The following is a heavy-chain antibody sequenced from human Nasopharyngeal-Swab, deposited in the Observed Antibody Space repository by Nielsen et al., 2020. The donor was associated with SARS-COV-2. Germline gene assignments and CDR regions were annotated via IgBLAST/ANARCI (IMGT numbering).Heavy chain of an antibody. CDR2: ISGSGGST. J-gene: IGHJ4*02. CDR3: AKDREATYYYGSGSFDY. D-gene: IGHD3-10*01. CDR1: GFTFSSYA. V-gene: IGHV3-23*01. Sequence: GGSLRLSCAASGFTFSSYAMSWVRQAPGKGLEWVSAISGSGGSTYYADSVKGQFTISRDNSKNTLYLQMNSLRAEDTAVYYCAKDREATYYYGSGSFDYWGQGTLVTVSS.